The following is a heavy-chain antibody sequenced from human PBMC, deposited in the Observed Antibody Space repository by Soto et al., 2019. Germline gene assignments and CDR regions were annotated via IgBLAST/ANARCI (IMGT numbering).Heavy chain of an antibody. CDR2: IYYSGST. Sequence: QVQLQESGPGLVKPSETLSLTCTVSGGSISSYYWSWIRQPPGKGLEWIGYIYYSGSTNYNPSLKSRVTISVDTSKNQFSLKLSSVTAADTAVYYCARRQPGDDTVALDYWGQGTLVTVSS. CDR1: GGSISSYY. CDR3: ARRQPGDDTVALDY. J-gene: IGHJ4*02. D-gene: IGHD4-17*01. V-gene: IGHV4-59*08.